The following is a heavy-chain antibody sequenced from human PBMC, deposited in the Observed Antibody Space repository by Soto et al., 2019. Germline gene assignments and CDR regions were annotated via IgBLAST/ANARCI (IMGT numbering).Heavy chain of an antibody. V-gene: IGHV3-53*01. CDR1: GFTASSNY. Sequence: LRLSCAASGFTASSNYMSWVRQAPGKGLEWVSVIYSGGSTYYADSVKGRFTISRDNSKNTLYLQMNSLRAEDTAVYYCARDGVGYYYGMDVWGQGTTVTVSS. D-gene: IGHD3-3*01. CDR2: IYSGGST. CDR3: ARDGVGYYYGMDV. J-gene: IGHJ6*02.